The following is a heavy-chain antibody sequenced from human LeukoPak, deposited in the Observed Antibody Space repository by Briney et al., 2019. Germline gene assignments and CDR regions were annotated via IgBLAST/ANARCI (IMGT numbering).Heavy chain of an antibody. V-gene: IGHV1-24*01. CDR2: FHPDNGGT. CDR3: TTVANGYYYY. CDR1: GYTLTELA. J-gene: IGHJ4*02. Sequence: ASVKVSCKVSGYTLTELAIHWVRQAPGKGLEWMGGFHPDNGGTVYAQNFQGRVTMTEDTSTDTAYMELSSLRSEDTAVYYCTTVANGYYYYWGQGTLVTVSS. D-gene: IGHD3-22*01.